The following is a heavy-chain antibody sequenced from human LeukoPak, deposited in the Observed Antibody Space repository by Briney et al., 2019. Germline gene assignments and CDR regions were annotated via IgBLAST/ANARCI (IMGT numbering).Heavy chain of an antibody. Sequence: GGSLRLSCAASGFTFSSYAMSWVRQAPGKGLEWVSAISGSGGSTYYAGSVKGRFTISRDNSKNTLYLQMNSLRAEDTAVYYCASPEYSSSSGMDVWGQGTTVTVSS. CDR2: ISGSGGST. CDR3: ASPEYSSSSGMDV. D-gene: IGHD6-6*01. V-gene: IGHV3-23*01. J-gene: IGHJ6*02. CDR1: GFTFSSYA.